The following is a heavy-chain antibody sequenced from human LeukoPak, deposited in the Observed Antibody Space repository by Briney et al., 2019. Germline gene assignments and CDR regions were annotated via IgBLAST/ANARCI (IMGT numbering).Heavy chain of an antibody. CDR1: GGSFSGYY. V-gene: IGHV4-34*01. J-gene: IGHJ6*03. CDR3: ARLVKSYYYYYYYVDV. D-gene: IGHD3-9*01. CDR2: INHSGST. Sequence: SETLSLTCAVYGGSFSGYYWSWIRQPPGKGLEWIGEINHSGSTNYNPSLKSRVTISVDTSKNQFSLKLSSVTAADTAVYYCARLVKSYYYYYYYVDVWGKGTTVTVSS.